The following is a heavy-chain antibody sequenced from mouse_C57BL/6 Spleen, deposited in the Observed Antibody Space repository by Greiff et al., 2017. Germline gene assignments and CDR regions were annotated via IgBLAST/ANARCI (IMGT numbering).Heavy chain of an antibody. CDR2: ISYSGST. CDR3: ARSDDGYFGYWYFDV. CDR1: GYSITSDY. D-gene: IGHD2-3*01. V-gene: IGHV3-8*01. J-gene: IGHJ1*03. Sequence: EVHLVESGPGLAKPSQTLSLTCSVTGYSITSDYWNWIRKFPGNKLEYMGYISYSGSTYYNPSLKSRISITRDTSKNQYYLQLNSVTTEDTATYYCARSDDGYFGYWYFDVWGTGTTVTVSS.